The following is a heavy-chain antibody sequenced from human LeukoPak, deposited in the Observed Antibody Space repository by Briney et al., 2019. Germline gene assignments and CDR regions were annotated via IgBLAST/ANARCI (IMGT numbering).Heavy chain of an antibody. CDR1: GGSISCGDYY. CDR3: ARVYGDYVAYFDY. D-gene: IGHD4-17*01. Sequence: SETLSLTCTVSGGSISCGDYYWSWIRQPPGKGLEWIGYIYYSGSTNYNPSLKSRVTISVDTSKNQFSLKLSSVTAADTAVYYCARVYGDYVAYFDYWGQGTLVTVSS. J-gene: IGHJ4*02. V-gene: IGHV4-61*08. CDR2: IYYSGST.